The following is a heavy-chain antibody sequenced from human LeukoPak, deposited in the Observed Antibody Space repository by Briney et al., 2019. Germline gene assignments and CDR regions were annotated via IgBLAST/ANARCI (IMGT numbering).Heavy chain of an antibody. J-gene: IGHJ4*02. Sequence: GGSLRLSCAASGFTFSSYGMHWVRQAPGKWLEWVAFIRYDGSNKYYADSVKGRFTISRDNSKNTLYLQMKSLRAEDTAVYYCAKDHSYGDEGLDYWGQGTLVTVSS. D-gene: IGHD5-18*01. CDR1: GFTFSSYG. CDR2: IRYDGSNK. CDR3: AKDHSYGDEGLDY. V-gene: IGHV3-30*02.